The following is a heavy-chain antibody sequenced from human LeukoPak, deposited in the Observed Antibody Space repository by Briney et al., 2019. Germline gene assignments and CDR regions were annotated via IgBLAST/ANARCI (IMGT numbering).Heavy chain of an antibody. CDR1: GFTFSSYA. V-gene: IGHV3-23*01. J-gene: IGHJ4*02. D-gene: IGHD1-26*01. CDR3: AKDRGSGSYYVISLFDY. Sequence: GSLRLSCAASGFTFSSYAMSWVRQAPGKGLEWVSAISGSGGSTYYADSVKGRFTISRDNSKNTLYLQMNSLRAEDTAVYYCAKDRGSGSYYVISLFDYWGQGTLVTVSS. CDR2: ISGSGGST.